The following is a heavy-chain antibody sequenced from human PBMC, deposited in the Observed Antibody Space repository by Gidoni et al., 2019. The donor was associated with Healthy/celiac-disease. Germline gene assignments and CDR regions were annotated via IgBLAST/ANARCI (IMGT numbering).Heavy chain of an antibody. CDR1: GFTFSSYS. D-gene: IGHD3-10*01. Sequence: EVQLVESGGGLVQPGGSLRLSCAASGFTFSSYSMNWVRQAPGKGLEWVSYISSSSSTIYYADSVKGRFTISRDNAKNSLYLQMNSLRDEDTAVYYCARDAETMVRGRCFDPWGQGTLVTVSS. CDR2: ISSSSSTI. V-gene: IGHV3-48*02. CDR3: ARDAETMVRGRCFDP. J-gene: IGHJ5*02.